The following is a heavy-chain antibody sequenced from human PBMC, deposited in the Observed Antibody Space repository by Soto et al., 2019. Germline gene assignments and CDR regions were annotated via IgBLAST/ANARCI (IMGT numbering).Heavy chain of an antibody. J-gene: IGHJ4*02. CDR2: IYYSGST. CDR1: GGSISSYY. V-gene: IGHV4-59*01. D-gene: IGHD4-17*01. Sequence: PSETLSLTCTVSGGSISSYYWSWIRQPPGKGLEWIGYIYYSGSTNYNPSLKSRVTISVDTSKNQFSLKLSSVTAADTAVYYCARADYGDYVYYWGQGTLVTVSS. CDR3: ARADYGDYVYY.